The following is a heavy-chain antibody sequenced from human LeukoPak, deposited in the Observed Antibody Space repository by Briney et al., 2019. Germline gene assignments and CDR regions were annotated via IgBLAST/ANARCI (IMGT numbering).Heavy chain of an antibody. J-gene: IGHJ5*02. CDR2: INPNSGAT. V-gene: IGHV1-2*02. Sequence: GASVKVSCKASGFTFIGYYIHWVRQAPGQGLEWMAWINPNSGATNYAQKFQGRVTMTTDTSITTAYMELTRLRSDDTAVYYCARAPPDIVVVPAAKGVWFDPWGQGTLVTVSS. CDR3: ARAPPDIVVVPAAKGVWFDP. CDR1: GFTFIGYY. D-gene: IGHD2-2*01.